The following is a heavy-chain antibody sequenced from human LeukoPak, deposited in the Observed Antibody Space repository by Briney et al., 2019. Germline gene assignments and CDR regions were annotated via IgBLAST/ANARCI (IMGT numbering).Heavy chain of an antibody. V-gene: IGHV3-74*01. Sequence: GGSLRLSCAASGFTFSSYWMHWVRQAPGKGLVWVSRINRDGSSTSYADSVKGRFTISRDNAKNTLYLQMNSLRAEDTAVYYCARVMSSGYCNDYWGQGTLVTVSS. CDR3: ARVMSSGYCNDY. CDR2: INRDGSST. CDR1: GFTFSSYW. D-gene: IGHD3-22*01. J-gene: IGHJ4*02.